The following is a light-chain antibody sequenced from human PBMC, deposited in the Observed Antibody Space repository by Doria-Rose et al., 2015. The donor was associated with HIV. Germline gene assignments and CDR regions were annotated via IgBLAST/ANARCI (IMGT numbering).Light chain of an antibody. CDR2: DGS. CDR3: HQYGTSWT. CDR1: QSFSSTC. Sequence: TQSPGTLSLSPGERATPSCRASQSFSSTCVAWYQQKPGQAPSLLIYDGSTRATGIPDRFSASGSGTDFTLTNNRLEPEDFALYYCHQYGTSWTFGQGTKVEI. V-gene: IGKV3-20*01. J-gene: IGKJ1*01.